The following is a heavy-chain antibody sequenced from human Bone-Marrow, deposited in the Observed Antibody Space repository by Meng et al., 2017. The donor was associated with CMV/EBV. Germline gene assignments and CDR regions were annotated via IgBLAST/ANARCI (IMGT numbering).Heavy chain of an antibody. V-gene: IGHV3-11*01. D-gene: IGHD2-2*01. Sequence: GGSLRLSCAASGFTFSDYYMSWIRQAPGKGLEWVSYISSSGSTIYYADSVKGRFTISRDNAKNSLYLQMNSLRAEDTAVYYCATQVKVPAAPWYWGQGTLVTVSS. CDR3: ATQVKVPAAPWY. CDR1: GFTFSDYY. CDR2: ISSSGSTI. J-gene: IGHJ4*02.